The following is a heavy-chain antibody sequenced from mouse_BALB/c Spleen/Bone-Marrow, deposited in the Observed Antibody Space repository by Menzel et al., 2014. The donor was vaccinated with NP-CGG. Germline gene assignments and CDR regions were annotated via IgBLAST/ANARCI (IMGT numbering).Heavy chain of an antibody. CDR1: GYTFSSYW. CDR3: ARENDYWYFDV. V-gene: IGHV1-9*01. Sequence: QVQLQQSGAELMKPGASVKIFCKATGYTFSSYWIEWVKQRPGHGLEWIGEILPGSGNTNYNEKFKGKATFTADTSSNTAYTQLSSLTSEDSAVYYCARENDYWYFDVWGAGTTVTVSS. CDR2: ILPGSGNT. D-gene: IGHD2-3*01. J-gene: IGHJ1*01.